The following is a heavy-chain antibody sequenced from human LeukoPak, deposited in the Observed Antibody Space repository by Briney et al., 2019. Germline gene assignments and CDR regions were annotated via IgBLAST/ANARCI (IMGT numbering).Heavy chain of an antibody. CDR1: GDSISYFY. D-gene: IGHD6-6*01. J-gene: IGHJ4*02. CDR3: ARDMGSAARRQPFDY. CDR2: FSSSGTT. V-gene: IGHV4-4*07. Sequence: SETLSLTCSVSGDSISYFYWSWIRQAAGKGLEWIGRFSSSGTTDYNASLKSRVTMSVDTSKNQLSLKVISVTAADTAVYYCARDMGSAARRQPFDYWGQGTLVTVSS.